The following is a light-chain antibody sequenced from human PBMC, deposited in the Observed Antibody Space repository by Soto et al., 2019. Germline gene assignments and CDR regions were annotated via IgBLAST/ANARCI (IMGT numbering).Light chain of an antibody. Sequence: EIVMTQSPATLSVSQGERATLSCRASESVSSNLAWYQQKPGQAPRLLIYGASTRATGIPARFRGSGSGTEFTLTISSLQSEDFAVYYCQQYNKWPLTFGGGTKVEIK. CDR2: GAS. CDR1: ESVSSN. J-gene: IGKJ4*01. V-gene: IGKV3-15*01. CDR3: QQYNKWPLT.